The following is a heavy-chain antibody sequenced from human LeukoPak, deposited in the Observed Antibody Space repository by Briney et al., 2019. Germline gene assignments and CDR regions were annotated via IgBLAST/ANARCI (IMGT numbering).Heavy chain of an antibody. Sequence: GGSLRLSCAASGFTFSSYGMHWVRQAPGKGLEWVAFIRYDGSNKYYADSVKGRFTISRDNSKNTPYLQMNSLRAEDTAVYYCAKDRGVVVTVHYGMDVWGQGTTVTVSS. J-gene: IGHJ6*02. CDR1: GFTFSSYG. V-gene: IGHV3-30*02. D-gene: IGHD2-21*02. CDR3: AKDRGVVVTVHYGMDV. CDR2: IRYDGSNK.